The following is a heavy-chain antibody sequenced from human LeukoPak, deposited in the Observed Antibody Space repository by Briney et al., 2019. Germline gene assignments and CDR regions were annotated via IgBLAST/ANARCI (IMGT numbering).Heavy chain of an antibody. CDR1: GFTFSSYA. J-gene: IGHJ3*01. V-gene: IGHV3-23*01. Sequence: GGSLRLSCAASGFTFSSYAVTWVRQAPGKGLEWVSSISGSGGSTYYADSVKGRFTISRDNSKNTLYVQMNSLRAEDTAVYHCAKALEGYNNDAFDFWGQGTMVTVSS. CDR3: AKALEGYNNDAFDF. CDR2: ISGSGGST. D-gene: IGHD5-24*01.